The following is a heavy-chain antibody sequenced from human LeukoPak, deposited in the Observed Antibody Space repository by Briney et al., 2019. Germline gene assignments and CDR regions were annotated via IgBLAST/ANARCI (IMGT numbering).Heavy chain of an antibody. CDR1: GFTFSSYS. J-gene: IGHJ4*02. CDR2: ISSSSSTI. CDR3: ATAGLYYYDSSGYYGRDY. Sequence: GGSLRLSCAASGFTFSSYSMNWVRQAPGKGLEWVSYISSSSSTIYYADSVKGRFTISRDNSKNTLYLQMNSLRAEDTAVYYCATAGLYYYDSSGYYGRDYWGQGTLVTVSS. V-gene: IGHV3-48*01. D-gene: IGHD3-22*01.